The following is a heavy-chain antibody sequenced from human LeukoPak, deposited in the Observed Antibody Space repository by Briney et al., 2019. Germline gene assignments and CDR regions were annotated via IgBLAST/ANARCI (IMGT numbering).Heavy chain of an antibody. J-gene: IGHJ4*02. CDR3: AKTRGPAAFNSDY. CDR2: ILYDGSDK. D-gene: IGHD2-2*01. CDR1: GFTFSTYG. V-gene: IGHV3-30*18. Sequence: PGGCLRLSCAASGFTFSTYGMHWVRQAPGKGLEWVAAILYDGSDKYYADSVKGRFTISRDNSKNMLNLHMNSLRAEDTAVYYCAKTRGPAAFNSDYWGQGTLVTVSS.